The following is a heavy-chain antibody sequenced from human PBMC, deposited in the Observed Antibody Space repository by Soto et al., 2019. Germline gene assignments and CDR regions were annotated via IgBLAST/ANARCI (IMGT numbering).Heavy chain of an antibody. V-gene: IGHV3-9*01. CDR2: ISWNSGSI. CDR3: AKATTPAAYYFDY. D-gene: IGHD1-1*01. Sequence: LSLTCAASGFTFDDYAMHWVRQAPGKGLEWVSGISWNSGSIGYADSVKGRFTISRDNAKNSLYLQMNSLRAEDTALYYCAKATTPAAYYFDYWGQGTLVTVSS. J-gene: IGHJ4*02. CDR1: GFTFDDYA.